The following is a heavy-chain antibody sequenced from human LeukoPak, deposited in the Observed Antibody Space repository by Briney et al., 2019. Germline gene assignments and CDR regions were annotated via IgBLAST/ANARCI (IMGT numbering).Heavy chain of an antibody. D-gene: IGHD1-20*01. J-gene: IGHJ4*02. CDR1: GFTFTGYA. CDR3: ATLLNWNDGGDY. V-gene: IGHV3-23*01. CDR2: ISGSGGAT. Sequence: GGSLRLSCAASGFTFTGYAMSWVRQAPGKGLEWVSAISGSGGATDYADSVKGRFTISRDNSKNTMYLQMNSLRAEDTAVYYCATLLNWNDGGDYWGQGALVTVSS.